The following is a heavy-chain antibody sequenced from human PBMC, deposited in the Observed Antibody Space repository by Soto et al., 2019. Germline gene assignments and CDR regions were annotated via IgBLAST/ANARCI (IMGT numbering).Heavy chain of an antibody. Sequence: PGGSLGLACSASGVTFSSYAMHWVRQAPGKGLEYVSAISSNGGSTYYADSVKGRFTISRDNSKNTLYLQMSSLRAEDTAVYYCVKSRWNDPDLFDYWGQGTLVTVSS. CDR3: VKSRWNDPDLFDY. CDR2: ISSNGGST. J-gene: IGHJ4*02. CDR1: GVTFSSYA. D-gene: IGHD1-1*01. V-gene: IGHV3-64D*06.